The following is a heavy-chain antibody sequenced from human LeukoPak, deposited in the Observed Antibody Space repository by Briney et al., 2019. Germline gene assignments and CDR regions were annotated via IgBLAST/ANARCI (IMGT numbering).Heavy chain of an antibody. CDR2: ISYDGSNK. J-gene: IGHJ3*02. Sequence: GGSLRLSCEASGFTFSSYSMNWVRQAPGKGLEWVAVISYDGSNKYYADSVKGRFTISRDNSKNTLYLQMNSLGAEDTAVYYCAKGLGLGIDAFDIWGQGTMVTVSS. CDR3: AKGLGLGIDAFDI. V-gene: IGHV3-30*18. CDR1: GFTFSSYS. D-gene: IGHD1-26*01.